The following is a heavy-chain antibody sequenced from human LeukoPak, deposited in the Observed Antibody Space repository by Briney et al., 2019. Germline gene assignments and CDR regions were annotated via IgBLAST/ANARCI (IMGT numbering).Heavy chain of an antibody. V-gene: IGHV3-48*01. Sequence: GGSLRLSCAASGFTFSSYSMNWVRQAPGKGLEWVSYISSSSSTIYYADSVKGRFTISRDNAKNSLYLQMNSLRAEDTAVYYCAGAIYYDSTPGAFDIWGQGTMVTVSP. CDR1: GFTFSSYS. J-gene: IGHJ3*02. D-gene: IGHD3-22*01. CDR2: ISSSSSTI. CDR3: AGAIYYDSTPGAFDI.